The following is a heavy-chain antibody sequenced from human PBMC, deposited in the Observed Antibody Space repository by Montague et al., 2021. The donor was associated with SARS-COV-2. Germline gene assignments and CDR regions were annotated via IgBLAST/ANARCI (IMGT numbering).Heavy chain of an antibody. Sequence: CAISGDSVSSHIAAWNWIRQSPSRGLEWLGRTYYRSKRYNDHAVSVRSRITISPDTSKNQFSLQLNSVTPEDTAVYYCTQERGPGRTTWHYFDYWGQGTLVTVSS. CDR3: TQERGPGRTTWHYFDY. J-gene: IGHJ4*02. CDR1: GDSVSSHIAA. CDR2: TYYRSKRYN. D-gene: IGHD1-14*01. V-gene: IGHV6-1*01.